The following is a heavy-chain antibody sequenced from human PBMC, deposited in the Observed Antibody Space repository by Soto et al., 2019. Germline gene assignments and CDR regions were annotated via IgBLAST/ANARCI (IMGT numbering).Heavy chain of an antibody. J-gene: IGHJ4*02. Sequence: EVQLLESGGGLVQPGGSLRLSCEASGFSVSNYAMSWVRQTPGKGLEWVSGISATGYATFYAESVKGRFTISRDSSKTTLYVQMNDMRGDDTATYYCAKDRLDRAPGGGVDCWGQGALVTVSS. CDR3: AKDRLDRAPGGGVDC. CDR1: GFSVSNYA. V-gene: IGHV3-23*01. CDR2: ISATGYAT. D-gene: IGHD3-10*01.